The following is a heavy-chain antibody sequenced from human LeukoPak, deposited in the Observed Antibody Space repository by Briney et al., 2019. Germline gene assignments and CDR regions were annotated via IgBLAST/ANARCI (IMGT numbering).Heavy chain of an antibody. CDR3: ARLGSGWSFDY. V-gene: IGHV3-33*08. CDR2: IWYDGSEK. J-gene: IGHJ4*02. Sequence: PGRSLRLSCAASGLTFTSYGIDWVRQAPGKGLEWVAVIWYDGSEKYYADSVKGRFTISRDQSNNTAYLQMNSLRAEDTAVYYCARLGSGWSFDYWGQGALVTVSS. CDR1: GLTFTSYG. D-gene: IGHD6-19*01.